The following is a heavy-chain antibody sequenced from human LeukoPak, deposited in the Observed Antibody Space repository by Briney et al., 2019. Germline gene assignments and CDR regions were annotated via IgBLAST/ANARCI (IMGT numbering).Heavy chain of an antibody. J-gene: IGHJ6*02. D-gene: IGHD3-10*01. V-gene: IGHV3-7*01. CDR3: ARSYYGSGTSYGMDV. CDR2: IKQDGSEK. Sequence: GGSLRLSCVTSGFTLSNYWMNWVRQAPGKGLEWLANIKQDGSEKYYVDSVEGRFTISRDNAKNSLYLQMNSLRAEDTAVYYCARSYYGSGTSYGMDVWGQGTTVTVSS. CDR1: GFTLSNYW.